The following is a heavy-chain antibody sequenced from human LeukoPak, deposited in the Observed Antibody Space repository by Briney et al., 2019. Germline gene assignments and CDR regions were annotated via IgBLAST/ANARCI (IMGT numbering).Heavy chain of an antibody. CDR1: GGTFSSYA. CDR2: IIPTFGTA. J-gene: IGHJ4*02. CDR3: ARGQATVTTGNDY. D-gene: IGHD4-17*01. V-gene: IGHV1-69*05. Sequence: SVKVSCKASGGTFSSYAISWVRQAPGQGLEWMGGIIPTFGTANYAQKFQGRVTMTRDMSTSTVYMELSSLRSEDTAVYYCARGQATVTTGNDYWGQGTLVTVSS.